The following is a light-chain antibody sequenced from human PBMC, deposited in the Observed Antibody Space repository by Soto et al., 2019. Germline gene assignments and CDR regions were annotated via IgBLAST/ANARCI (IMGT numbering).Light chain of an antibody. CDR1: NIGSKS. CDR3: QVWDSSSDHPV. CDR2: YDT. V-gene: IGLV3-21*04. Sequence: SYELTQPPSVSVAPGKTARITCEGNNIGSKSVHWYQQKPGQAPVLVIYYDTDRPSGIPERFSGSNSGNTATLTISRVEAGDEADYSCQVWDSSSDHPVFGGGTKLTVL. J-gene: IGLJ3*02.